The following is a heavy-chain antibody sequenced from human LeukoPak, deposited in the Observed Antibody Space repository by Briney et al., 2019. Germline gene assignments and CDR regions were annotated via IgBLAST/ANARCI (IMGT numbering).Heavy chain of an antibody. CDR1: GFTFSSYA. Sequence: GGSLRLSCAASGFTFSSYAMHWVRQAPGKGLEWVSAISGSGGSTYYADSVKGRFTISRDNSKNTLYLQMNSLRAEDTAVYYCARGIAAAGTSSWFDPWGQGTLVTVSS. CDR3: ARGIAAAGTSSWFDP. V-gene: IGHV3-23*01. D-gene: IGHD6-13*01. J-gene: IGHJ5*02. CDR2: ISGSGGST.